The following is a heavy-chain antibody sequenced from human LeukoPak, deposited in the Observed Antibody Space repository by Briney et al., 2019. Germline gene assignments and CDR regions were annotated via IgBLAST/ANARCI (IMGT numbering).Heavy chain of an antibody. D-gene: IGHD4-23*01. CDR2: ISSSSSYI. CDR1: GFTFSSYS. Sequence: GGSLRLSCAASGFTFSSYSMNWVRQAPGKGLEWASSISSSSSYIYYADSVKGRFTISRDNAKNSLYLQMNSLRAEDTAVYYCARENYGGNSCFDYWGQGTLVTVSS. J-gene: IGHJ4*02. V-gene: IGHV3-21*01. CDR3: ARENYGGNSCFDY.